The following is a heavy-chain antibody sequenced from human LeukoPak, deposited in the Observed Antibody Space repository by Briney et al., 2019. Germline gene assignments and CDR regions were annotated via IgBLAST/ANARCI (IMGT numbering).Heavy chain of an antibody. CDR1: GGSISSSSYY. J-gene: IGHJ5*02. V-gene: IGHV4-39*07. Sequence: PSETLSLTCTVSGGSISSSSYYWGWIRQPPGKGLEWIGSIYYSGSTYYNPSLKSRVTISVDTSKNQFSLKLSSVTAADTAVYYCARGGMTTVTTNWFDPWGQGTLVTVSS. CDR3: ARGGMTTVTTNWFDP. D-gene: IGHD4-17*01. CDR2: IYYSGST.